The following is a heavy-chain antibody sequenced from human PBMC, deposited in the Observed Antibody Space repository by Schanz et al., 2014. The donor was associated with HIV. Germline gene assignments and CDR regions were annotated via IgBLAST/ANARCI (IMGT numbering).Heavy chain of an antibody. CDR3: AKFGRLLGNFDD. D-gene: IGHD2-15*01. V-gene: IGHV3-23*04. Sequence: EVQLVESGGGLVKPGGSLRLSCAASGFTLSSYSMNWVRQAPGKGLEWVSAISGGGAGTYYADSVKGRLTISRDKSKNTLYLQMNSLRAEDTAVYYCAKFGRLLGNFDDWGQGTLVTVSS. CDR1: GFTLSSYS. CDR2: ISGGGAGT. J-gene: IGHJ4*02.